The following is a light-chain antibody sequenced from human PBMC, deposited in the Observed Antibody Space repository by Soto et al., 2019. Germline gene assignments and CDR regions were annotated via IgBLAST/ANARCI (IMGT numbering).Light chain of an antibody. J-gene: IGKJ2*01. Sequence: DIPMTQSPSSLSASVGDRVTITCRASRSISSYLYWYQQKPGTAPKLLIYAASNLQSGVPSRFSGSESGSDFTLTISSLQPEDFATYYCQQGYSTPYTFGQGTRLEIK. CDR1: RSISSY. CDR3: QQGYSTPYT. V-gene: IGKV1-39*01. CDR2: AAS.